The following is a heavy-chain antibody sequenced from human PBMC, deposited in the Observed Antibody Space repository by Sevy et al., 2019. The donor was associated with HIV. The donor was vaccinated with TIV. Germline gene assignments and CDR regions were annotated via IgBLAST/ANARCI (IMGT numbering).Heavy chain of an antibody. Sequence: SETLSLTCAVYGGSFSGYYWSWIRQPPGKGLEWIGEINHSGSTNYNPSLKSRVTISVDTSKNQFALRLSSVPAADTAVYYCARGACSSTSCYFFYYYYGMDVWGQGTTVTVSS. V-gene: IGHV4-34*01. CDR2: INHSGST. D-gene: IGHD2-2*01. CDR3: ARGACSSTSCYFFYYYYGMDV. J-gene: IGHJ6*02. CDR1: GGSFSGYY.